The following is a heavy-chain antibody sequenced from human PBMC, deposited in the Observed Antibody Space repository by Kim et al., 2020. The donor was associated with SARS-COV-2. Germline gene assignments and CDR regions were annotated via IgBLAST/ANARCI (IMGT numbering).Heavy chain of an antibody. V-gene: IGHV1-18*01. Sequence: ASVKVSCKASGYSFSSYGISWVRQAPGQGLEWMGWISAYGGNTNFAQKLQGRVDVTTDTSTGTAYMELRSLRPDDTAVYYCARTFCSGTSCYIGYFDYWGQRTLVTVSS. CDR1: GYSFSSYG. D-gene: IGHD2-2*02. J-gene: IGHJ4*02. CDR3: ARTFCSGTSCYIGYFDY. CDR2: ISAYGGNT.